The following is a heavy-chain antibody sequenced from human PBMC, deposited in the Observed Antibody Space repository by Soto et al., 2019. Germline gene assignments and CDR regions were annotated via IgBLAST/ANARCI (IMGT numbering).Heavy chain of an antibody. Sequence: SVKVSCKASGGTFSSYAISWVRQAPGQGLEWMGGIIPIFGTANYAQKFQGRVTITADESTSTAYMELSSLRSEDTAVYYCARASYCSGGSCYLGIILAVYYYGMDVWGQGTTVTVSS. J-gene: IGHJ6*02. V-gene: IGHV1-69*13. CDR2: IIPIFGTA. D-gene: IGHD2-15*01. CDR3: ARASYCSGGSCYLGIILAVYYYGMDV. CDR1: GGTFSSYA.